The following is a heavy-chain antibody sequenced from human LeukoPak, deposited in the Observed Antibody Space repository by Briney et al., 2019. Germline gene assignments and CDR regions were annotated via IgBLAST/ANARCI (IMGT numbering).Heavy chain of an antibody. CDR2: INHSGST. J-gene: IGHJ4*02. V-gene: IGHV4-34*01. Sequence: SETLSLTCAVYGGSFSGYYWSWIRQPPGKGLEWIGEINHSGSTNYNPSLKSRVTISVDTSKNQFSLKLSSVTAADTAVYYCARGHGYWGQGTLVTVSS. CDR3: ARGHGY. CDR1: GGSFSGYY.